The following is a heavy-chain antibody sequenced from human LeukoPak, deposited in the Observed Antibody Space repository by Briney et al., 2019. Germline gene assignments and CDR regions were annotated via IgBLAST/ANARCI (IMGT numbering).Heavy chain of an antibody. V-gene: IGHV3-30*03. CDR1: GFTFSSSG. CDR3: ARDGSVSSRLQWLVPDY. D-gene: IGHD6-19*01. CDR2: ISYDGSIN. J-gene: IGHJ4*02. Sequence: QSGRSLRLSCAASGFTFSSSGMHWVRQAPDKGLEWVAVISYDGSINYYEDSVKGRFTISRDDSKNTVFLQMNSLRVEDTAMYYCARDGSVSSRLQWLVPDYWGQGTLVTVSS.